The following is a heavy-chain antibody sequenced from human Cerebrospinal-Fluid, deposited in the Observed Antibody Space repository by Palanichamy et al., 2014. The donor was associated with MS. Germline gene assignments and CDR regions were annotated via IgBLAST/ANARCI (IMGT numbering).Heavy chain of an antibody. V-gene: IGHV3-30*18. CDR3: AKDRCSVTSCYNADNPELYYFYGMEV. J-gene: IGHJ6*02. CDR1: IHVQYSW. Sequence: QVHRGGVWGRRGPAWGVPETLLCGFWIHVQYSWHALGPPDSRQGAGVVAVISYDGRETHYAESVKGRFTISRDNSKNTLYLQMNGLRAKDAAVYYCAKDRCSVTSCYNADNPELYYFYGMEVWGQGTPVTASS. CDR2: ISYDGRET. D-gene: IGHD2-2*02.